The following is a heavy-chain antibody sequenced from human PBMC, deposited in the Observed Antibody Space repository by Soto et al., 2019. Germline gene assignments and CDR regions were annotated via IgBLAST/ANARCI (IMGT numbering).Heavy chain of an antibody. Sequence: GGSLRLSCAASGFTFSSYAMSWVRQAPGMGLEWVSAISGSGGSTYYADSVNGRFTISRDNSKNTLYLQMNSLRAEDTAVYYCAKGNDFWSGYRGGYYFDYWGQGTLVTVSS. D-gene: IGHD3-3*01. CDR2: ISGSGGST. J-gene: IGHJ4*02. CDR1: GFTFSSYA. CDR3: AKGNDFWSGYRGGYYFDY. V-gene: IGHV3-23*01.